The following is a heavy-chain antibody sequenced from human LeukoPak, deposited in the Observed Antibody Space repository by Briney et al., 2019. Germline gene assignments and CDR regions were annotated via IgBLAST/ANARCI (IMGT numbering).Heavy chain of an antibody. V-gene: IGHV3-30-3*01. CDR3: ARRFDYYDRSAHLHLEY. D-gene: IGHD3-22*01. Sequence: GGSLRLSCAASGFTFSRFAIHWVRQAPGKGLEWVAVISYDGSTKYYADSVKGRFTISRDNSKNTVYLQMHSLRVEDTAVYYCARRFDYYDRSAHLHLEYWGQGTLVTVSS. J-gene: IGHJ4*02. CDR1: GFTFSRFA. CDR2: ISYDGSTK.